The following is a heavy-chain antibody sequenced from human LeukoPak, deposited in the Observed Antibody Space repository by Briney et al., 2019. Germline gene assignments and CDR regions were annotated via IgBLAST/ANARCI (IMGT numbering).Heavy chain of an antibody. V-gene: IGHV1-2*02. CDR1: GYSFTNYY. J-gene: IGHJ6*02. D-gene: IGHD5-12*01. CDR2: INPNSGGT. Sequence: ASVKVSCKASGYSFTNYYIHWVRQAPGPGLEWMGWINPNSGGTNYAQKFQGRVTMTRDTSISTAYMELSRLRSDDTAVYYCARDGENSYGYMGYYGMDVWGQGTTVTVSS. CDR3: ARDGENSYGYMGYYGMDV.